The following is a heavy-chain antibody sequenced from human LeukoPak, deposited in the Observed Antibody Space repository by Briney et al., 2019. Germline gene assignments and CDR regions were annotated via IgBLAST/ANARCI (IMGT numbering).Heavy chain of an antibody. J-gene: IGHJ4*02. Sequence: GGSLSLSCAASGFTFSSYAMSWVRQAPGKGLEWVSAISGSGGSTYYADSVKGRLTISRDNSKNTLYLQMDSQRADVTAVYYCAKELRQQLVLFDYSGEGTLVTVSS. CDR1: GFTFSSYA. D-gene: IGHD6-13*01. CDR2: ISGSGGST. CDR3: AKELRQQLVLFDY. V-gene: IGHV3-23*01.